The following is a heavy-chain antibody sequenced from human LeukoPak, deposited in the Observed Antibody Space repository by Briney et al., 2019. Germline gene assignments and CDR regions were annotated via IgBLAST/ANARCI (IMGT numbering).Heavy chain of an antibody. V-gene: IGHV3-48*04. J-gene: IGHJ4*02. CDR3: AVTTVGFALDY. CDR2: ISSSGSTI. D-gene: IGHD4-17*01. Sequence: GGTLRLSCAASGFTFSSDGMSWVRQAPGKGLEWVSDISSSGSTIDYADSVKGRFTISRDNAKNSLYLQMNSRRAEDTAVYYCAVTTVGFALDYWGQGTLVTVSS. CDR1: GFTFSSDG.